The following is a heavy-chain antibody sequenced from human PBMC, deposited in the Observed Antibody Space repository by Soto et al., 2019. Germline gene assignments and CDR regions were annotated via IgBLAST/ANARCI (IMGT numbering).Heavy chain of an antibody. CDR2: IYSGGST. CDR3: ARVPRGLDYFDY. D-gene: IGHD1-26*01. CDR1: GFTVSSNY. Sequence: GGSLRLSCAASGFTVSSNYMSWVRQAPGKGLEWVSVIYSGGSTYYADSVKGRFTISRDNSKNTLYLQMNSLRAEDTAVYYCARVPRGLDYFDYWGQGTLVTVS. V-gene: IGHV3-53*01. J-gene: IGHJ4*02.